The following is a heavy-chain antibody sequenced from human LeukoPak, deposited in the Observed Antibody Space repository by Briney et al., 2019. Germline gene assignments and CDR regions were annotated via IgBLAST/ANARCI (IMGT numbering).Heavy chain of an antibody. V-gene: IGHV3-23*01. CDR2: FSGGDGST. J-gene: IGHJ4*02. CDR3: VRDLGHSRNYFEY. D-gene: IGHD7-27*01. CDR1: GFTFSSYA. Sequence: GGSLRLSCAASGFTFSSYAMSWVRQAPGKGLEWVSGFSGGDGSTSYADSVKGRFTISRDNSKNTLYLQMNSLRAEDTAVYYCVRDLGHSRNYFEYWGQGALVTVSS.